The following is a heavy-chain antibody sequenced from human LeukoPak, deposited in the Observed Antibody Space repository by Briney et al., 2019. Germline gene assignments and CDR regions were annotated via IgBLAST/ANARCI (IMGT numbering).Heavy chain of an antibody. D-gene: IGHD7-27*01. CDR1: GDSFTSNG. Sequence: ASVTVSCKASGDSFTSNGISWVRQAPGQGVEWMGWMNAYNGNTDYEQRMQGRVTMNRETTTSTAYMELRSLRPDDTAVYYCARYPFTGASYYYGMDVWGKGTTVTVSS. CDR2: MNAYNGNT. J-gene: IGHJ6*04. V-gene: IGHV1-18*04. CDR3: ARYPFTGASYYYGMDV.